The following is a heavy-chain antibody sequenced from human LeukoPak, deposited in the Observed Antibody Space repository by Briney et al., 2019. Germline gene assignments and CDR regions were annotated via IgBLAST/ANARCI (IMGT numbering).Heavy chain of an antibody. D-gene: IGHD3-9*01. CDR3: ARELRLAPSAFDI. J-gene: IGHJ3*02. CDR1: GFTFSSYA. Sequence: PGRSLRLSCAASGFTFSSYAMHWVRQAPGKGLEWVAVISYDGSNKYYADSVKGRFTISRDNSKNTLYLQMNSLRAEDTAVYYCARELRLAPSAFDIWGQGTMVTVSS. V-gene: IGHV3-30*14. CDR2: ISYDGSNK.